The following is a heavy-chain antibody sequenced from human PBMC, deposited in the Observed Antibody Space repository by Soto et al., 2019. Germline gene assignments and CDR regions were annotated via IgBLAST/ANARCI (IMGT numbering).Heavy chain of an antibody. D-gene: IGHD3-22*01. Sequence: SETLSLTCTVSGGSISSSSYYWGWIRQPPGKGLEWIGSIYYSGSTYYNPSLKSRVTISVDTSKNQFSLKLSSATAADTAVYYCASYDSSGYFPWGQGTLVTSPQ. V-gene: IGHV4-39*01. CDR3: ASYDSSGYFP. CDR2: IYYSGST. CDR1: GGSISSSSYY. J-gene: IGHJ5*02.